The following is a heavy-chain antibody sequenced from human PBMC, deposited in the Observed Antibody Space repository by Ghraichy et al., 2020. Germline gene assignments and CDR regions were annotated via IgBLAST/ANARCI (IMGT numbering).Heavy chain of an antibody. V-gene: IGHV3-15*01. CDR3: TTVWSGIAAGD. CDR1: GFTFSNAW. D-gene: IGHD6-13*01. CDR2: IKSKTDGGTT. J-gene: IGHJ4*02. Sequence: LSLTCAASGFTFSNAWMTWVRQAPGKGLEWVGRIKSKTDGGTTDYAAPVKGRFTISRDDSKNTLYLQMNSLKTEDTAVYYCTTVWSGIAAGDWGQGTLVTVSS.